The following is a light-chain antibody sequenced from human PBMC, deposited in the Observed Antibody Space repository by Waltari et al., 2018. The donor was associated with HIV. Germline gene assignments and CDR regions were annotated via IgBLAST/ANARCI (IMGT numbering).Light chain of an antibody. CDR1: QSVSSN. V-gene: IGKV3-15*01. J-gene: IGKJ1*01. Sequence: EIVMTQSPATLSVSPGERATLSCRASQSVSSNLAWYQQKPGQAPRLLNYGASTRATGTPARFSGSGSGTVFTLTISSLQSEDFAVYYCQQYNNWPRTFGQGTKVEIK. CDR2: GAS. CDR3: QQYNNWPRT.